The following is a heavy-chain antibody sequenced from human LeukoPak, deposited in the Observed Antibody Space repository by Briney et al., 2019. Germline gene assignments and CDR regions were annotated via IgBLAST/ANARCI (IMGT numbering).Heavy chain of an antibody. V-gene: IGHV1-3*01. CDR2: INAGNGNT. D-gene: IGHD3-9*01. J-gene: IGHJ5*02. CDR1: GYTFTSYA. CDR3: ARGLLPAYYDIPLGWFDP. Sequence: ASVKVSCKASGYTFTSYAMHWVRQAPGQRLEWMGWINAGNGNTKYSQKFQGRVTITRDTSASTAYMELSSLRSEDTAVYYCARGLLPAYYDIPLGWFDPWGQGTLVTVSS.